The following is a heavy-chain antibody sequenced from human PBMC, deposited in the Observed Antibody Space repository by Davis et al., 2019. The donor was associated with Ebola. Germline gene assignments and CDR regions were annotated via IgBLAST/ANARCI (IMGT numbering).Heavy chain of an antibody. Sequence: MPSETLSLTCAVSGGSISSGGYSWSWIRQPPGKGLEWIGYIYHSGSTYYNPSLKSRVTISVDTSKNQFSLKLSSVTAADTAVYYCARRGRARGMDVWGQGTTVTVSS. V-gene: IGHV4-30-2*01. CDR1: GGSISSGGYS. CDR3: ARRGRARGMDV. J-gene: IGHJ6*02. D-gene: IGHD3-10*01. CDR2: IYHSGST.